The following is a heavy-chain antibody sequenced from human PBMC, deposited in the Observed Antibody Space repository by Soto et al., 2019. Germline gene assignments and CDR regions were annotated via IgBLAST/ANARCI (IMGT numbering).Heavy chain of an antibody. V-gene: IGHV4-4*07. CDR2: VYSSGGT. Sequence: QVHLQQSGPGLVKPSETLSLTCTVSGVSMSTYYWTWIRQPAGKGLEWIGRVYSSGGTHYNPSLKSRVPISLDTSKNQFSLRLISVTDADTAVYYCARGQRFSDWFDPWGQGTLVTVSS. D-gene: IGHD3-3*01. J-gene: IGHJ5*02. CDR3: ARGQRFSDWFDP. CDR1: GVSMSTYY.